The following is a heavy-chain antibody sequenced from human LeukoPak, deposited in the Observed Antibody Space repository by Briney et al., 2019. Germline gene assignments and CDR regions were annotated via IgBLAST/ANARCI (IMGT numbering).Heavy chain of an antibody. CDR2: IYNSGST. Sequence: SETLSLTCTVSGGSISSYYWSWIRQPPGKGLEWTGYIYNSGSTNYNPSLKSRVTISVDTSKNQFSLKLSSVTAADTAVYYCARSSEGRYYYDSSGFSYYYYYMDAWGKGTTVTISS. D-gene: IGHD3-22*01. CDR3: ARSSEGRYYYDSSGFSYYYYYMDA. CDR1: GGSISSYY. J-gene: IGHJ6*03. V-gene: IGHV4-59*01.